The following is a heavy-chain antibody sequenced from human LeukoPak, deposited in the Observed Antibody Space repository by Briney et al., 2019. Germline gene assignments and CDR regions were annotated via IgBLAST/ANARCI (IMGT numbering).Heavy chain of an antibody. V-gene: IGHV3-23*01. CDR2: ISGCGDST. CDR3: ARDRDVGSSYFDY. J-gene: IGHJ4*02. CDR1: GFTSINFV. Sequence: PGGSLPLWCAASGFTSINFVMSCVRQAPGKGLEWVSRISGCGDSTDYADSVKGRFTISRDNSKSTLFLQMNSLRAEDTAVYYCARDRDVGSSYFDYWGQGTLFTVSS. D-gene: IGHD1-26*01.